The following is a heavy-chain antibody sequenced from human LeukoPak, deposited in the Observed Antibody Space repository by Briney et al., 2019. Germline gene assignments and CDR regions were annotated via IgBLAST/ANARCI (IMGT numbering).Heavy chain of an antibody. J-gene: IGHJ6*02. Sequence: SETLSLTCTVSGDSNNNYYWSWIRQPLGKGLEWIGYIYYSGSTNYNPSLKSPVTISVDTSKTQFSLKLNSVTAADTAVYYCARQLSIAAEYGMDVWGQGTTVTVSS. V-gene: IGHV4-59*08. CDR3: ARQLSIAAEYGMDV. CDR1: GDSNNNYY. D-gene: IGHD6-25*01. CDR2: IYYSGST.